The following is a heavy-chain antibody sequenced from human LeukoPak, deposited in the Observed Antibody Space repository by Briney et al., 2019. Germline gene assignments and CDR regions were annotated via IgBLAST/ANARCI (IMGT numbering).Heavy chain of an antibody. D-gene: IGHD6-13*01. V-gene: IGHV1-18*01. Sequence: ASVKVSCKASGYTFTSYGISWVRQAPGQGLEWMGWISAYNGNTNYAQKLQGRVTITTDTSTSTAYMELRSLRSDDTAVYYCARDRSYSSSWYTWFDPWGQGTLVTVSS. J-gene: IGHJ5*02. CDR3: ARDRSYSSSWYTWFDP. CDR1: GYTFTSYG. CDR2: ISAYNGNT.